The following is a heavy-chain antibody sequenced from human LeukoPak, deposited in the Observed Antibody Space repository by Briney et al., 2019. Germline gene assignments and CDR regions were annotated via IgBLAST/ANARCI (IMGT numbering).Heavy chain of an antibody. CDR1: GFTFSSYG. V-gene: IGHV3-30*02. D-gene: IGHD6-19*01. CDR3: ASGYSSGWYPFDY. CDR2: IRYDGSNK. J-gene: IGHJ4*02. Sequence: GGSLRLSCAASGFTFSSYGMHWVRQAPGKGLEWVAFIRYDGSNKYYADSVKGRFTISRDNSKNTLYLQMDSLRAEDTAVYYCASGYSSGWYPFDYWGQGTLVTVSS.